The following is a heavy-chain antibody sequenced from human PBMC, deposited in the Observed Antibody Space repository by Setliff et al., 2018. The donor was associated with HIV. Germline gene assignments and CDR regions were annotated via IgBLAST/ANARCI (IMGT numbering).Heavy chain of an antibody. D-gene: IGHD6-13*01. CDR1: GYTFTGNY. CDR3: ARVFYSSSWYNGWFDP. Sequence: ASVKVSCKASGYTFTGNYIHWVRQAPGQGLEWMGWINPNSGGTNYEQKFQGRVTMTRDTSISTAYMELSRLRSEDTAVYYCARVFYSSSWYNGWFDPWGQGTLVTVSS. J-gene: IGHJ5*02. CDR2: INPNSGGT. V-gene: IGHV1-2*02.